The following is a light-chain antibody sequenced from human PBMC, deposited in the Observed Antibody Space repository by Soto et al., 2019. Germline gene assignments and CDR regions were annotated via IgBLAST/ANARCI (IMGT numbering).Light chain of an antibody. Sequence: DIVMTQSPDSLAVSLGERATINCKSSQIVLYSSNNKNYLAWYQQKPGQPPKLLIYWASTRESGVPERFSGSGSGTDFTLTISSLQAEDVAVYYCQQYYTTPRTFGQGTKVEI. J-gene: IGKJ1*01. V-gene: IGKV4-1*01. CDR3: QQYYTTPRT. CDR2: WAS. CDR1: QIVLYSSNNKNY.